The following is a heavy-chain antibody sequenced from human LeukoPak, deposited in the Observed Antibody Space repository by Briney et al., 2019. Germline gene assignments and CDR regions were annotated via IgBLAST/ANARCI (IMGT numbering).Heavy chain of an antibody. Sequence: ASVKVSCKASGGTFSSYAISWVRQAPGQGLEWMGRIIPILGIANYAQKFQGRVTITADKSTSTAYMELSSLRSEDTAVYYCASVEGYSGYESGYWGQGTLVTVSS. CDR3: ASVEGYSGYESGY. V-gene: IGHV1-69*04. CDR1: GGTFSSYA. CDR2: IIPILGIA. D-gene: IGHD5-12*01. J-gene: IGHJ4*02.